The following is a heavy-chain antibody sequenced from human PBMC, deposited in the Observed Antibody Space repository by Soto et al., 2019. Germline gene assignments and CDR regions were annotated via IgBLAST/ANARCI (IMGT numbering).Heavy chain of an antibody. CDR1: GFTFSRYA. CDR3: VKHSSSWSYYFDY. D-gene: IGHD6-13*01. J-gene: IGHJ4*02. CDR2: ISSNGGST. V-gene: IGHV3-64D*06. Sequence: GGSLRLSCAASGFTFSRYAMYWVRQAPGKGLEYVSVISSNGGSTYYADSVKGRFTISRDNSKNTLYLQMSSLRIEDTAVYYCVKHSSSWSYYFDYWGQGTLVTVSS.